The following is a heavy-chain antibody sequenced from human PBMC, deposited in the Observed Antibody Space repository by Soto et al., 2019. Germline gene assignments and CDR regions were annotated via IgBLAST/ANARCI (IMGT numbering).Heavy chain of an antibody. J-gene: IGHJ4*01. Sequence: ASVKVSWKASGYTFVDFYMHWVRPAPGQGFERMGRISARSGGTNYAQKFQGRYTMTWDTSLNTSYMEPSSIISEDTAVYSCARPPGHISGWDYYDLSAHRTLVTDSS. CDR3: ARPPGHISGWDYYDL. CDR1: GYTFVDFY. D-gene: IGHD6-19*01. CDR2: ISARSGGT. V-gene: IGHV1-2*02.